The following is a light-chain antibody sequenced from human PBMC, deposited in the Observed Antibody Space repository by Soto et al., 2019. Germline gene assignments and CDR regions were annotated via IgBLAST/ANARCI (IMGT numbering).Light chain of an antibody. J-gene: IGKJ3*01. V-gene: IGKV3-11*01. CDR3: QQRSNWPPGST. CDR2: EAS. Sequence: EIVLTQSPATLSLSPGARATLSCRASQSVSSYLAWYQQKPGQAPRLLIYEASKRATGIPARFSGSGSGTDFTLTISSLEPEDFAVYYCQQRSNWPPGSTFGPGTKVDFK. CDR1: QSVSSY.